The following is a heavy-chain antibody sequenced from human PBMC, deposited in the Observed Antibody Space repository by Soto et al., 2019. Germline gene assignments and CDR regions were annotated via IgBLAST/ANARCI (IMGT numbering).Heavy chain of an antibody. V-gene: IGHV3-30-3*01. Sequence: GGSLRLSCAASGFTFSRHAMDWVRQAPGKGLEWVAFISDNGRTKDYADSVKGRFTISRDNSKNTLYLQMNSLRAEDTAVYYCAKGPPVLRFLEWSPYYYYGMDVWGQGTTVTVSS. CDR3: AKGPPVLRFLEWSPYYYYGMDV. J-gene: IGHJ6*02. CDR1: GFTFSRHA. D-gene: IGHD3-3*01. CDR2: ISDNGRTK.